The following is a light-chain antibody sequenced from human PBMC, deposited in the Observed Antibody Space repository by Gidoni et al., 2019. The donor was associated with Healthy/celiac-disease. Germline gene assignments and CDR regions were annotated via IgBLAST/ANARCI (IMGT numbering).Light chain of an antibody. J-gene: IGLJ3*02. Sequence: QPVPPRPRSASRTPGPRVTAACSGSSATIGSNTVTWYQQLPGTAPKLLIDSNNQRTSGVPDRGSGSKSGASASLAIGWLQSEDEADYYCAAWDDSLNGWVFGGGTKLTVL. CDR3: AAWDDSLNGWV. CDR2: SNN. CDR1: SATIGSNT. V-gene: IGLV1-44*01.